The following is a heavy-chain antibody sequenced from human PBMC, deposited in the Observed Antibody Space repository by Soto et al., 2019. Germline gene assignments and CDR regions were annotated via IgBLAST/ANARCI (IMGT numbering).Heavy chain of an antibody. CDR2: IYYSGST. Sequence: SETLSLTCTVSGGSIGSYYWSWIRQPPGKGLEWIGYIYYSGSTNYNPSLKSRVTISVDTSKNQFSLKLSSVTAADTAVYYCARGAPDWFDPWGQGTLVTVSS. J-gene: IGHJ5*02. CDR3: ARGAPDWFDP. V-gene: IGHV4-59*12. CDR1: GGSIGSYY.